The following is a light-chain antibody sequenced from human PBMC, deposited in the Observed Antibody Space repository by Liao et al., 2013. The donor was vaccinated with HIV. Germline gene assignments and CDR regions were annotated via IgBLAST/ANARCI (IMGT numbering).Light chain of an antibody. V-gene: IGLV3-1*01. Sequence: SDDLTQPPSVSVSPGQTATITCSGPDMGKKYISWFQQRPGQSPILVMYQDAKRPSGIPERFSGSNSGNTATLTISGTQAMDDADYFCQAWDRSADVVFGGGTKLTVL. CDR3: QAWDRSADVV. CDR1: DMGKKY. CDR2: QDA. J-gene: IGLJ2*01.